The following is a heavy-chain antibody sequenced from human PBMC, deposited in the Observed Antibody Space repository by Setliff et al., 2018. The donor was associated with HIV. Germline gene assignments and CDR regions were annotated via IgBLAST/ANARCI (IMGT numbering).Heavy chain of an antibody. V-gene: IGHV4-34*01. CDR1: GSSFNNYY. CDR3: ARGGFKWSGSYADY. D-gene: IGHD1-26*01. CDR2: IDHSGGP. J-gene: IGHJ4*02. Sequence: SETLSLTCAVYGSSFNNYYWSWIRQSPGKGLEWIGEIDHSGGPNYKSSLKSRVTISVDTAKNQFSLNLTSVTAADTAVYYCARGGFKWSGSYADYWGQGTLVTVSS.